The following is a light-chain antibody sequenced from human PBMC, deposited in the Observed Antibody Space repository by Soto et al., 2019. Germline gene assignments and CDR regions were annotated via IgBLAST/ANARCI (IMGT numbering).Light chain of an antibody. J-gene: IGKJ5*01. V-gene: IGKV1-9*01. CDR1: QGVITY. CDR3: QQLNSYPLT. Sequence: IQLTQSPSSLSASVGDRVTISCRASQGVITYLVWYQQKPGKAPKLLISAAPTLQNGVPSRFSGSGSGTDFTLTISSLQPEDSATYYCQQLNSYPLTLGQGTRLEIK. CDR2: AAP.